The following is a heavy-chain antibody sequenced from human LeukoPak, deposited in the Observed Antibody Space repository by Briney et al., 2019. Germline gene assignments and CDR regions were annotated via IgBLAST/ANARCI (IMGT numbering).Heavy chain of an antibody. V-gene: IGHV3-30*02. CDR3: AKDPSSYSSGWYYFDY. D-gene: IGHD6-19*01. CDR2: IRYDGSNK. CDR1: GFTFSSYG. Sequence: GGSLRLSCAASGFTFSSYGMHWVRQAPGKGLEWAAFIRYDGSNKYYADSVKGRFTISRDNSKNTLYLQMNSLRAEDTAVYYCAKDPSSYSSGWYYFDYWGQGTLVTVSS. J-gene: IGHJ4*02.